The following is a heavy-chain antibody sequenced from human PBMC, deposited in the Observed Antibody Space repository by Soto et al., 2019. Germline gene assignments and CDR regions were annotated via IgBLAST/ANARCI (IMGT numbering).Heavy chain of an antibody. Sequence: QVQLVESGGGVVQPGRSLRLSCAASGFTFSSYGMHWVRQAPGKGLEWVAVISYDGSNKYYADSVKGRFTISRDNSKNTLYLQMNSLRAEDTAVYYCAKGLVRAVAVTDYWGQGILVTVSS. V-gene: IGHV3-30*18. J-gene: IGHJ4*02. CDR3: AKGLVRAVAVTDY. D-gene: IGHD6-19*01. CDR2: ISYDGSNK. CDR1: GFTFSSYG.